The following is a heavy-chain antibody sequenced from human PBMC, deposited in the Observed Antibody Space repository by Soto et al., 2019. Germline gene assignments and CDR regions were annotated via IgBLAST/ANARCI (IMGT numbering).Heavy chain of an antibody. CDR1: GYSFTSYW. V-gene: IGHV5-51*01. CDR2: IYPGDSDT. D-gene: IGHD2-15*01. Sequence: PGESLKISCKGSGYSFTSYWIGWVRQIPGKGLEWMGIIYPGDSDTRYSPSFQGQVTISADKSISTAYLQWSSLKASDTAMYYCARRSFHSPVVVVAATPVVAFDIWGQGTMVTVSS. CDR3: ARRSFHSPVVVVAATPVVAFDI. J-gene: IGHJ3*02.